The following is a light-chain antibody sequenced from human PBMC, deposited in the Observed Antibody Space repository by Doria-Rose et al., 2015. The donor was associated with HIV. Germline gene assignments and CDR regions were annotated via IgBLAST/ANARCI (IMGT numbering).Light chain of an antibody. V-gene: IGKV2-28*01. CDR3: MQALQSLWT. Sequence: VLIQPPLSLPVTPGEPASISCRSSQSLLHSNGYNYSDWYLQKPGQSPQLLIYLGSNRASGVPDRFSGSGSGTDFTLKISRVETEDVGVYYCMQALQSLWTFGQGTKVEIK. CDR2: LGS. J-gene: IGKJ1*01. CDR1: QSLLHSNGYNY.